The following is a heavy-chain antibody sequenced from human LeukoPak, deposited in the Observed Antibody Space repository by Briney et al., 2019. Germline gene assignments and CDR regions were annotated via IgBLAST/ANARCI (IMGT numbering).Heavy chain of an antibody. J-gene: IGHJ4*02. V-gene: IGHV1-18*01. CDR1: GYTFTSYG. D-gene: IGHD3-22*01. CDR2: ISAYNGNT. Sequence: ASVKVSCEASGYTFTSYGISWVRQAPGQGLEWMGWISAYNGNTNYAQKLQGRVTMTTDTSTSTAYMELRSLRSDDTAVYYCARGGYYYDSSGYPTRRNFDYWGQGTLVTVSS. CDR3: ARGGYYYDSSGYPTRRNFDY.